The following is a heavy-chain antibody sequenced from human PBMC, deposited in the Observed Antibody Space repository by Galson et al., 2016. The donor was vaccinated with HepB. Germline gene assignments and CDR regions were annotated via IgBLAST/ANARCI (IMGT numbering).Heavy chain of an antibody. CDR1: GFTFSTYA. CDR3: AREGYSYESDYFDY. D-gene: IGHD5-12*01. Sequence: SLRLSCAASGFTFSTYALHWVRQAPGKGLEWVSFIANDGTRKDYVDSVKGRFTISRDNSKNTLYLQMNSLRADDTALDYCAREGYSYESDYFDYWGQGTLVTVSA. V-gene: IGHV3-30-3*01. CDR2: IANDGTRK. J-gene: IGHJ4*02.